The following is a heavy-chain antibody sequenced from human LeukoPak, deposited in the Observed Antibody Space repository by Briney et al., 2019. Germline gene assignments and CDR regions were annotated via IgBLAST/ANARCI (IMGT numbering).Heavy chain of an antibody. CDR2: IYASAIT. J-gene: IGHJ6*03. D-gene: IGHD3-9*01. V-gene: IGHV4-4*07. Sequence: SETLSLTCTVSGGSISSYYWNWIRQPAGKGLECIGRIYASAITNYNPTLKSRVSMSVDESKNQFSLRLSSVTAADTAGYYCARCLTRPTYYYYYMDVWGKGTTVTVSS. CDR1: GGSISSYY. CDR3: ARCLTRPTYYYYYMDV.